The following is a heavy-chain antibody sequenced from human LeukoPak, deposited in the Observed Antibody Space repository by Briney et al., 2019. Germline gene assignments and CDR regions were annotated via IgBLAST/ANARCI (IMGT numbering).Heavy chain of an antibody. CDR2: INPNSGGT. V-gene: IGHV1-2*02. D-gene: IGHD3-10*01. CDR1: GYTFTGYY. Sequence: GASVKVSCKASGYTFTGYYMHWVRQAPGQGLEWMGWINPNSGGTNYAQKFQGRVTMTRDTSISTAYMELSRLRSDDTAVYYCARVSWFGELFHTESTFDYWGQGTLVTVSS. CDR3: ARVSWFGELFHTESTFDY. J-gene: IGHJ4*02.